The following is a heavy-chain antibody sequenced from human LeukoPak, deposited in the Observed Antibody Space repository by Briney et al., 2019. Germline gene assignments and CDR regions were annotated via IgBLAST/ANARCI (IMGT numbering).Heavy chain of an antibody. CDR3: ATYTHWVAGDV. CDR1: GFTVSDSW. Sequence: QSGGSLRLSCAASGFTVSDSWMSWVRQAPGKGLEWVANMNQDGSEKDYVDSVKGRFTISRDNARNSLYLQMGSLRAEDTAVYYCATYTHWVAGDVWGQGTTVTVSS. V-gene: IGHV3-7*01. J-gene: IGHJ6*02. CDR2: MNQDGSEK. D-gene: IGHD3-16*01.